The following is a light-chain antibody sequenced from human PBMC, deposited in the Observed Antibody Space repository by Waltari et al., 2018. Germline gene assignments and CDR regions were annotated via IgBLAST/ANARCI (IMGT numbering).Light chain of an antibody. Sequence: EIVMTQSPATLSVSPGDRATLSCRASQSVSSNLAWYQQKPGQAPRLLIYGASTRATGIPARFSCSGSGAEFTLTISSLQSEDFAVYDCQQYNNWPPYTFGQGTKLEIK. CDR1: QSVSSN. J-gene: IGKJ2*01. CDR3: QQYNNWPPYT. V-gene: IGKV3-15*01. CDR2: GAS.